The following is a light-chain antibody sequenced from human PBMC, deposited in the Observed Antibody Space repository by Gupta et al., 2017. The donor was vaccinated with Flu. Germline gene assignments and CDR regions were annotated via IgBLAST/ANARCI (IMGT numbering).Light chain of an antibody. CDR1: QSRLQSNGYNY. Sequence: DIVMTQSPLSLPVTPGEPASISCRSSQSRLQSNGYNYLDWYLQKPGRSPQLLIYLGSQRASGVPDTFSGSGSGTDFTLKIIRREAEDVVVYYCSQPLQTPCNFGQGTKLEIK. CDR2: LGS. J-gene: IGKJ2*02. V-gene: IGKV2-28*01. CDR3: SQPLQTPCN.